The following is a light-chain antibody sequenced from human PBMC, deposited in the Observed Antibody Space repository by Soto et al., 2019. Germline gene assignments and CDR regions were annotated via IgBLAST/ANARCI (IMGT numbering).Light chain of an antibody. J-gene: IGLJ2*01. CDR2: GNT. Sequence: QLVLTRPPSMSGAPGQRVTISCTGSNSNIGAGYDVHWYQQLPGTSPKLLLYGNTNRPSGVPDRFSGSKSGTLASLAITGLQADDEADYYCQSYDSSLSGSVFGGGTKLTVL. CDR1: NSNIGAGYD. V-gene: IGLV1-40*01. CDR3: QSYDSSLSGSV.